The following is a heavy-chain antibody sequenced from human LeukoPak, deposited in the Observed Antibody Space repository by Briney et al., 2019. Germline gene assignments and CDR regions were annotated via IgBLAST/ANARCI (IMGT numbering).Heavy chain of an antibody. D-gene: IGHD2-15*01. CDR2: ISAYNGNT. Sequence: AASVKVSCKASGYTFTSYGISWVRQAPGQGLEWMGWISAYNGNTNCAQKLQGRVTMTIDTSTSTAYMELRSLRSDDTAVYYCARGVGYCSGGNCYGVGSSDYWGQGTLVTVSS. CDR3: ARGVGYCSGGNCYGVGSSDY. V-gene: IGHV1-18*01. J-gene: IGHJ4*02. CDR1: GYTFTSYG.